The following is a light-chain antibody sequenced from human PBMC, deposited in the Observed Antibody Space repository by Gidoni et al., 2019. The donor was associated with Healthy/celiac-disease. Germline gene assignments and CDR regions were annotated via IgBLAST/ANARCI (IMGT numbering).Light chain of an antibody. CDR2: QDS. Sequence: SYELTQPPSVSGSPGQTASITCSGDKLGDKYACWYQQKPGQSPVLVIYQDSKRPSGIPERFPGSNSGNTATLTISGTQAMDEADYYCQAWDSSTAHVVFGGGTKLTVL. V-gene: IGLV3-1*01. CDR1: KLGDKY. J-gene: IGLJ2*01. CDR3: QAWDSSTAHVV.